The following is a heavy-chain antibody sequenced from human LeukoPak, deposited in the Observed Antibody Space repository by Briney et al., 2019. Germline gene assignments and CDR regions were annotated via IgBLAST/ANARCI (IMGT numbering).Heavy chain of an antibody. V-gene: IGHV3-30-3*01. J-gene: IGHJ4*02. CDR3: ARAAWDYYDSSGYYYDY. CDR2: ISYDGSSK. CDR1: GFTFSSYA. Sequence: GGSLRLSCAASGFTFSSYAMHWVRQAPGKGLEWVAVISYDGSSKYYADSVKGRFTISRDNSKNTLYLQMNSLRAEDTAVYYCARAAWDYYDSSGYYYDYWGQGTLVTVSS. D-gene: IGHD3-22*01.